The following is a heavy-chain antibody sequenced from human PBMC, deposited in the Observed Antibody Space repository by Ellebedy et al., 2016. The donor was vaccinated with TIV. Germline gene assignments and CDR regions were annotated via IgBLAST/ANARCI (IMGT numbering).Heavy chain of an antibody. CDR2: INHSGTP. V-gene: IGHV4-34*01. CDR1: GGSFDPSY. D-gene: IGHD3-16*01. J-gene: IGHJ4*02. CDR3: VWGSYYDY. Sequence: MPSETLSLTCAVYGGSFDPSYWSWIRQPPGKGLEWIGEINHSGTPTYSPSLRSRATISLDTSKNELSLEVTSVTAADTAMYYCVWGSYYDYWGQGTLVSVSS.